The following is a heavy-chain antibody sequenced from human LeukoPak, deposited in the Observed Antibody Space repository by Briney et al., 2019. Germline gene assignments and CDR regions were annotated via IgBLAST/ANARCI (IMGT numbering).Heavy chain of an antibody. D-gene: IGHD3-10*01. Sequence: GGSLRLSCAASGFTLNTYAMHWVRQAPGRGLEWVAVISYDSSNYYYADSVKGRFTISRDNSRNSLYLQMNSLRAEDTALYYCAKDIRSITMVRGVIPFDGMDVWGQGTTVTVSS. V-gene: IGHV3-30-3*01. J-gene: IGHJ6*02. CDR1: GFTLNTYA. CDR3: AKDIRSITMVRGVIPFDGMDV. CDR2: ISYDSSNY.